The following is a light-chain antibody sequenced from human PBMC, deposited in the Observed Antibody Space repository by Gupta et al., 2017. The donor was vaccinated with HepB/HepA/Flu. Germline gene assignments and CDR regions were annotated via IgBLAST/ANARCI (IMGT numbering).Light chain of an antibody. J-gene: IGKJ2*02. Sequence: EIAMTQSPLSLPVTPGESASISCRSSQSLVKSNGYNYLDWYLQKPGQSPQLLIYLGSNRASGVPDRFSGSGSGADFTLKISRVEADDVGVYYCRQALQSPRTFGQGTKMEIK. CDR3: RQALQSPRT. V-gene: IGKV2-28*01. CDR2: LGS. CDR1: QSLVKSNGYNY.